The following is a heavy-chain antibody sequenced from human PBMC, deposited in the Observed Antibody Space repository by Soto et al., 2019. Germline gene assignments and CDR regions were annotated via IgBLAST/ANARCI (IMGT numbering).Heavy chain of an antibody. CDR3: ARDLGFCSGDNCYDAFDI. CDR1: GFTFSNYW. Sequence: EVQVVESGGGLVQPGGSLRLSCAASGFTFSNYWMTWVRQAPGKGLEWVANIKQDGSDNHYLDSVRGRFTISRDNAKNSLYLEVNNLRAENRAVYYCARDLGFCSGDNCYDAFDIWGRGTMVTVSS. CDR2: IKQDGSDN. J-gene: IGHJ3*02. V-gene: IGHV3-7*01. D-gene: IGHD2-15*01.